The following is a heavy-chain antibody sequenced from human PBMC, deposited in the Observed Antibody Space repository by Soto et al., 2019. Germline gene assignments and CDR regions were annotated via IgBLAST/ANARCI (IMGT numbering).Heavy chain of an antibody. CDR3: ARDDYGDYSPPGY. J-gene: IGHJ4*02. V-gene: IGHV1-69*08. CDR2: IIPILGIA. D-gene: IGHD4-17*01. CDR1: GGTFSSYT. Sequence: QVQLVQSGAEVKKPGSSVKVSCKASGGTFSSYTISWVRQAPGQGLEWMGRIIPILGIANYAQKFQGRVTITADKSTSTAYRELSSLRSEDTAVYYCARDDYGDYSPPGYWGQGTLVTVSS.